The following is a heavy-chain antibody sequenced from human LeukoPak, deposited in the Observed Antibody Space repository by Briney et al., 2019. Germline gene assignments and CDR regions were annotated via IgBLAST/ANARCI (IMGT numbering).Heavy chain of an antibody. CDR3: ARMEEQWLDSYYYGMDV. CDR1: GYTFTGYY. Sequence: GASVKVSCKASGYTFTGYYMHWVRQAPGQGLEWMGWINPNSGGTNYAQKFQGRVTMTRDTSISTAYMELSRLRSDDTAVYYCARMEEQWLDSYYYGMDVWGLGTTVTVSS. D-gene: IGHD6-19*01. J-gene: IGHJ6*02. CDR2: INPNSGGT. V-gene: IGHV1-2*02.